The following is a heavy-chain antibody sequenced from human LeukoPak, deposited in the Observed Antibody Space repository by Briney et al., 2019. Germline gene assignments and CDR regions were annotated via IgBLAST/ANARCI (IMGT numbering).Heavy chain of an antibody. CDR2: IYYSGST. CDR1: GGSFSGYY. CDR3: ARARQQLGDLDH. Sequence: SETLSLTCAVYGGSFSGYYWSWIRQPPGKGLEWIGYIYYSGSTYYNPSLKSRVTISVDTSKNQFSLKLSSVTAADTAVYYCARARQQLGDLDHWGQGTLVTVSS. V-gene: IGHV4-30-4*08. J-gene: IGHJ4*02. D-gene: IGHD6-13*01.